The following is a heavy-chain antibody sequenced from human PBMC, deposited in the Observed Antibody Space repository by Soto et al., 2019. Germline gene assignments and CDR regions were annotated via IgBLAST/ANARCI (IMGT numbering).Heavy chain of an antibody. Sequence: SVKVSCKASGGTFSSYAISWVRQAPGQGLEWMGGIIPIFGTANYAQKFQGRVTITADKSKNTLYLEMNSLRAEDTAVYYCAKDHDNGWYNSPASIDAWGQGTLVTVSS. CDR2: IIPIFGTA. CDR1: GGTFSSYA. CDR3: AKDHDNGWYNSPASIDA. V-gene: IGHV1-69*06. D-gene: IGHD6-19*01. J-gene: IGHJ5*02.